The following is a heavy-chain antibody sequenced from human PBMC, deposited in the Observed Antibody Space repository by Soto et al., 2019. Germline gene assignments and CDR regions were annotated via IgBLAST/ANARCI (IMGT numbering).Heavy chain of an antibody. CDR2: ISSSGSTI. CDR1: GFTFSSYE. CDR3: ARDGGGSYNWFDP. D-gene: IGHD6-13*01. J-gene: IGHJ5*02. Sequence: GGSLRLSCAASGFTFSSYEMNWVRQAPGKGLEWVSYISSSGSTIYYADSVKGRFTISRDNAKNSLYLQMNSLRAEDTAVYYCARDGGGSYNWFDPWGRGTLVTVSS. V-gene: IGHV3-48*03.